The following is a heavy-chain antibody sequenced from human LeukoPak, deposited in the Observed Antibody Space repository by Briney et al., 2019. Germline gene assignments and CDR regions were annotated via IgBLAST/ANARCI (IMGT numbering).Heavy chain of an antibody. Sequence: SETLSLTCAVYGGSFSGYYWSWIRQPPGKGLEWIGEINHSGSTNYNPSLKSRVTISVDTSKNQFSLKLSSVTAADTAVYYCARRGGTRKAWWLSRLAPTWFDPWGQGTLVTVSS. CDR2: INHSGST. CDR3: ARRGGTRKAWWLSRLAPTWFDP. CDR1: GGSFSGYY. D-gene: IGHD2-15*01. J-gene: IGHJ5*02. V-gene: IGHV4-34*01.